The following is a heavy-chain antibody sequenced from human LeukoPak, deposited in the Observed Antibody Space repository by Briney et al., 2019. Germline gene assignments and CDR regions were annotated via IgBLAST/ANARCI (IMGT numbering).Heavy chain of an antibody. V-gene: IGHV3-30*18. D-gene: IGHD6-13*01. J-gene: IGHJ4*02. Sequence: HPGRSLRLSYAASGFTFSSFGMHWVRQAPGKGLEWVSIISYDGINKYFSDSVKGRFTISRDNSKNTLYLQMNSLRREDTAVYYCAKDMDVEAAGFSFDYWGQGTLVTVSS. CDR3: AKDMDVEAAGFSFDY. CDR2: ISYDGINK. CDR1: GFTFSSFG.